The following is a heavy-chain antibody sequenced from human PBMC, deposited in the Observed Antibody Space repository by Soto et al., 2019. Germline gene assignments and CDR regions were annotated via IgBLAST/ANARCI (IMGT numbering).Heavy chain of an antibody. J-gene: IGHJ4*02. Sequence: QVQLVESGGGVVQPGRSLRLSCAASGFTFSSYSMHWVRQAPGKGLEWVAVISYDGSNKYYADSVKARFTISRDNSKNSLYLLRNTLRAEGTHVYYYAKDRSPPPITLRVMVITTPPVYCGQGTLVAPSS. D-gene: IGHD3-22*01. CDR2: ISYDGSNK. CDR3: AKDRSPPPITLRVMVITTPPVY. V-gene: IGHV3-30*18. CDR1: GFTFSSYS.